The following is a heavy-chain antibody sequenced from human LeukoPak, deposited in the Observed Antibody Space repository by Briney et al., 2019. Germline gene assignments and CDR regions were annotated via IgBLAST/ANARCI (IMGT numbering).Heavy chain of an antibody. D-gene: IGHD3-22*01. V-gene: IGHV3-11*04. CDR2: ISSSGSTI. CDR1: GFTFSDYY. J-gene: IGHJ4*02. CDR3: ARDRTPGGGYYYGGLDY. Sequence: GGSLRLSCAASGFTFSDYYMSWIRQAPGKGLEWVSYISSSGSTIYYADSVKGRFTISTDSAKNSLYLQMKSLRAEDTGVYYCARDRTPGGGYYYGGLDYWGQGTLVTVSS.